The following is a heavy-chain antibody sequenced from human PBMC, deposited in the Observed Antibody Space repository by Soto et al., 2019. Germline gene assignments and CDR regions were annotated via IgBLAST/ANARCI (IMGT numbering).Heavy chain of an antibody. V-gene: IGHV3-23*01. CDR1: GFRFDSYA. CDR2: ITGNGAIT. D-gene: IGHD2-21*02. Sequence: GGSLRLSCAASGFRFDSYAMTWVRQAPGKGLEWVSTITGNGAITYHADSVKDRFTISRDNSKNTLYLQINSLRAEDTAMYFCAQWQYCGGACYFNLCGRGTMVPVYS. CDR3: AQWQYCGGACYFNL. J-gene: IGHJ5*02.